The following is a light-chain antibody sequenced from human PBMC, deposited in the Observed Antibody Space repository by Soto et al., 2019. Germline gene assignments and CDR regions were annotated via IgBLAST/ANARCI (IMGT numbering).Light chain of an antibody. CDR3: QQSYITLLT. CDR2: GAS. CDR1: QNIDNY. V-gene: IGKV1-39*01. Sequence: IQMAQSPASLSASVGDRVTITCRASQNIDNYLNWYQQKPGKAPNLLIYGASGLQSGVPSRFRGSGSGTDFTLTISSLHPEDFATYYCQQSYITLLTFGGGTKVEI. J-gene: IGKJ4*01.